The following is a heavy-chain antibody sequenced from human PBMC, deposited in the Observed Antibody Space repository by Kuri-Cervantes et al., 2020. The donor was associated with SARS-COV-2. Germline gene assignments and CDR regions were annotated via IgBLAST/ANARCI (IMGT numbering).Heavy chain of an antibody. CDR3: ARDTPGFLEWLGHWVSGMDV. V-gene: IGHV1-46*01. CDR2: INPSGGST. Sequence: SVKVSCKASGYTFTSYYMHWVRQAPGQGLEWMGIINPSGGSTSYAQRFQGRVTMTRDTSTSTVYMELSSLRSEDTAVYYCARDTPGFLEWLGHWVSGMDVWGQGTTVTVSS. CDR1: GYTFTSYY. J-gene: IGHJ6*02. D-gene: IGHD3-3*01.